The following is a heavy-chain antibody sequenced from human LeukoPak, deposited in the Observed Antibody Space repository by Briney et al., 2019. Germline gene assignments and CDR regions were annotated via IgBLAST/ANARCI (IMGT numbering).Heavy chain of an antibody. CDR3: ARATTDYYYYYGMDV. CDR2: INAGNGNT. CDR1: GYSFSTYA. J-gene: IGHJ6*02. Sequence: ASVKVSCKASGYSFSTYATHWVRQAPGQRLEWMGWINAGNGNTKYSQKFQDRVSTTRDTSASAAYMELSSLRSEDTAVYYCARATTDYYYYYGMDVWGQGTTVTVSS. D-gene: IGHD1-14*01. V-gene: IGHV1-3*01.